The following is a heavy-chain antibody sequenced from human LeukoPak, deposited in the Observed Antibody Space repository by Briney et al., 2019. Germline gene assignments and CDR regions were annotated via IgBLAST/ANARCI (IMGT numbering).Heavy chain of an antibody. CDR3: ARGSHEYDRSGYSFDY. J-gene: IGHJ4*02. V-gene: IGHV4-31*03. D-gene: IGHD3-22*01. CDR1: GGSITSDGYL. CDR2: IYYTGNT. Sequence: SETLSLTCTVSGGSITSDGYLWSWIRQHPGKGLEWIGDIYYTGNTKYNPSLKSRLTISVDTSKNQFSLRLTSVTAADTAVYYCARGSHEYDRSGYSFDYWGQGSSVTVSS.